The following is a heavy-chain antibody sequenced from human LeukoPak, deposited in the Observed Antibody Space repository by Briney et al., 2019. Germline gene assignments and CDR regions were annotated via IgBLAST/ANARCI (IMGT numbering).Heavy chain of an antibody. CDR3: ASGFTGTFTDY. V-gene: IGHV3-21*01. CDR1: GFTFSSYS. Sequence: GGSLRLSCAASGFTFSSYSMNWVRQAPGKGLGWGSSISSSSSYIYYADSVKGRFTISRDNAKNSLYLQMNSLRAEDTAVYYCASGFTGTFTDYWGQGTLVTVSS. J-gene: IGHJ4*02. D-gene: IGHD1-1*01. CDR2: ISSSSSYI.